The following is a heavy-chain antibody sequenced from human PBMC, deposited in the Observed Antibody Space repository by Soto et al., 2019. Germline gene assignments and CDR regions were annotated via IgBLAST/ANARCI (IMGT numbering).Heavy chain of an antibody. D-gene: IGHD2-21*01. V-gene: IGHV3-30-3*01. CDR1: GFTFSSYA. J-gene: IGHJ6*02. Sequence: QVQLVESGGGVVQPGRSLRLSCAASGFTFSSYAMHWVRQAPGKGLEWVAVMSNDGSNKYYAESVKGRFTISRDNSKNTLYLQMNSLRGEDTAVYYCARVVIEHIFDYYYYGMDVWGQGTTVTVSS. CDR2: MSNDGSNK. CDR3: ARVVIEHIFDYYYYGMDV.